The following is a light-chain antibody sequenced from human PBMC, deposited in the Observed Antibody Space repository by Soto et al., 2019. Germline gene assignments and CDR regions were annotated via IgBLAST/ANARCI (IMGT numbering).Light chain of an antibody. CDR2: SND. J-gene: IGLJ2*01. CDR3: AAWDDTLGGHVA. V-gene: IGLV1-44*01. Sequence: QAVVTQSPSASGTPGQRVTISCSGKSSNIGMNSVNWYQQVPGAAPKLLIYSNDQRPSGVPHRISGSRSGTSASLAISELHADDDGDYYCAAWDDTLGGHVAFGGGTKLTVL. CDR1: SSNIGMNS.